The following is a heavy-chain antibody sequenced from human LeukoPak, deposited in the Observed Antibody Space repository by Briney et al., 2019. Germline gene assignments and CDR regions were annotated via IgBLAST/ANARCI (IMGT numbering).Heavy chain of an antibody. Sequence: ASVKVCCKASGYTFTGYYMHWVRQAPGQGLEWMGWINPNSGGTNYAQKFQGRVTMTRDTSISTAYMELSRLRSDDTAVYYCARDLSVGGYNNFDYWGQGTLVTVSS. CDR3: ARDLSVGGYNNFDY. J-gene: IGHJ4*02. CDR1: GYTFTGYY. D-gene: IGHD5-24*01. CDR2: INPNSGGT. V-gene: IGHV1-2*02.